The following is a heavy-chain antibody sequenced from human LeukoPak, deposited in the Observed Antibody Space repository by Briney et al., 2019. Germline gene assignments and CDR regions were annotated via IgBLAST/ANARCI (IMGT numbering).Heavy chain of an antibody. CDR2: ISSSSSYI. CDR3: ARLSQLPEKE. J-gene: IGHJ4*02. V-gene: IGHV3-21*01. D-gene: IGHD2-2*01. CDR1: GFTFSNYW. Sequence: PGGSLRLSCAASGFTFSNYWMTWVRQAPGKGLEWVSSISSSSSYIYYADSVKGRFTISRDNAKNSLYLQMNSLRAEDTAVYYCARLSQLPEKEWGQGTLVTVSS.